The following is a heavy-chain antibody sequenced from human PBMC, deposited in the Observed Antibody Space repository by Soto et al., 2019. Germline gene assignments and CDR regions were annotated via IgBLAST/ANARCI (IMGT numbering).Heavy chain of an antibody. CDR2: ISYDGSNK. V-gene: IGHV3-30-3*01. D-gene: IGHD3-22*01. CDR3: ARNYVVVIPSPLFQH. CDR1: GFTFSSYA. J-gene: IGHJ1*01. Sequence: GGSLRLSCAASGFTFSSYAMHWVRQAPGKGLEWVAAISYDGSNKYYADSVKGRFTISRDNSKNTLYLQMNSLRAEDTAVYYCARNYVVVIPSPLFQHWGQGTLVTVSS.